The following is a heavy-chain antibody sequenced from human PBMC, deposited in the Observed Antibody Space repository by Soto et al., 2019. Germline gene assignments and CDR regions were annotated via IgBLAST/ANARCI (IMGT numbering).Heavy chain of an antibody. CDR3: AKDRGRSPHDY. CDR2: ISGSGGST. V-gene: IGHV3-23*01. Sequence: EVTLLQSGGGLVQPGGSLRLSCGASGFTFSSYAMSWGRQAPGKGLEWVSGISGSGGSTYHADSVKGRFTLSRDNSRNTLYLHRNPLRAEDTAVYYCAKDRGRSPHDYWGQGILVTVSS. D-gene: IGHD6-19*01. CDR1: GFTFSSYA. J-gene: IGHJ4*02.